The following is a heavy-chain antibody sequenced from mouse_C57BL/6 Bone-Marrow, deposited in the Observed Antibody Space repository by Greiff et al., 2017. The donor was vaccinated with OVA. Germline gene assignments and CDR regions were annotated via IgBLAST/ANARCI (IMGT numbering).Heavy chain of an antibody. V-gene: IGHV5-17*01. Sequence: VQLQQPGGGLVKPGGSLKLSCAASGFTFSDYGMHWVRQAPEEGLEWVAYISSGSSTIYYADTLKGRFTISRDNAKNTLFLQMTSLTSEDTAMYYCGRRSIDAFADWGQGTMVTVSA. CDR3: GRRSIDAFAD. CDR1: GFTFSDYG. J-gene: IGHJ3*01. CDR2: ISSGSSTI. D-gene: IGHD2-10*02.